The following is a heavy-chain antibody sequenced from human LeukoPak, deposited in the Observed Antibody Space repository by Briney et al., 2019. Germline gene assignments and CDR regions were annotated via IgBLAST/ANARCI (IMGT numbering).Heavy chain of an antibody. J-gene: IGHJ4*02. D-gene: IGHD2-2*01. Sequence: SETLSLTCTVSGGSISSGDYYWSWIRQPPGKGLEWIGYIYYSGSTYYNPSLKSRVTISVDTSKNQFSLKLSSVTAADTAVYYCARVVPAAEPHFDYWGQGTQVTVSS. CDR2: IYYSGST. CDR3: ARVVPAAEPHFDY. CDR1: GGSISSGDYY. V-gene: IGHV4-30-4*08.